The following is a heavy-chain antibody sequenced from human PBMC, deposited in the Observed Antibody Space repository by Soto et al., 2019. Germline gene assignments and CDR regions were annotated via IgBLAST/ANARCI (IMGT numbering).Heavy chain of an antibody. CDR1: GVSIIDTSYY. Sequence: QLQLQESGPGLVKPSETLSLTCNVSGVSIIDTSYYWGWIRQPPGKGLEWIGTIYFNGNTFYNPSLKSRITISVDTSKNQISLRLTSVTAADTAVYYCARQGSYWGHGTLVAVSS. V-gene: IGHV4-39*01. J-gene: IGHJ4*01. CDR3: ARQGSY. CDR2: IYFNGNT.